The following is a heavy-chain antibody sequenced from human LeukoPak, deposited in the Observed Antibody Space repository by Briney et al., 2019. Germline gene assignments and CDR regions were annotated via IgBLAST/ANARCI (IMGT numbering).Heavy chain of an antibody. CDR1: GFTFSSYS. Sequence: GGSLRLSCAASGFTFSSYSMNWVRQAPGKGLEWVSSISSSSSYIYYADSVKGRFTISRDNAKNSLYLQMNSLRAEDTAVYYCARDRSGSYYAAFDIRGQGTMVTVSS. CDR2: ISSSSSYI. D-gene: IGHD1-26*01. J-gene: IGHJ3*02. V-gene: IGHV3-21*01. CDR3: ARDRSGSYYAAFDI.